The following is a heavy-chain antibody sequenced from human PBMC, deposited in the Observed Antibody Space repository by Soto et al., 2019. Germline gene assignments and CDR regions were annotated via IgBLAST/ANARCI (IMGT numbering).Heavy chain of an antibody. CDR1: VGSITNYY. D-gene: IGHD4-17*01. J-gene: IGHJ4*02. Sequence: SETLSLTCTVSVGSITNYYWGWIRQPPGKGLEWIGSIYYSGSTYYNPSLKSRVTISVDTSKNQFSLKLSSVTAADTAVYYCARHDYGGFGLWGQGTLVTVSS. CDR2: IYYSGST. CDR3: ARHDYGGFGL. V-gene: IGHV4-39*01.